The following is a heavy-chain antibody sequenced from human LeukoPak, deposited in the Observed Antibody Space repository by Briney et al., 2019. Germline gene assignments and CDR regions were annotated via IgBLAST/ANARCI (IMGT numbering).Heavy chain of an antibody. CDR2: IYYSGST. V-gene: IGHV4-39*07. CDR3: ARGAIVGATGAPDY. D-gene: IGHD1-26*01. Sequence: SETLSLTCTVSGGSISSSSYYWGWIRQPPGKGLEWIGRIYYSGSTYYNPSLKSRGTISVDTSKNQFSLKLSSVTAADTAVYYCARGAIVGATGAPDYWGQGTLVTVSS. J-gene: IGHJ4*02. CDR1: GGSISSSSYY.